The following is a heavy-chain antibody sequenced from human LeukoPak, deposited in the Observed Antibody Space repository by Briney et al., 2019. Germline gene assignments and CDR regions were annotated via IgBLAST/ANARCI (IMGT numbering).Heavy chain of an antibody. D-gene: IGHD3-22*01. J-gene: IGHJ2*01. V-gene: IGHV4-39*01. CDR1: GGSISSSSYY. Sequence: SETLSLTCTVSGGSISSSSYYWGWIRQPPGKGLEWIGNIFYSGGTYYSPSLKSRVTISLDTSRNQFSLRLNSLTAADTAVYYCARHQIHYSDSRNWYFDLWGRGILVTVSS. CDR3: ARHQIHYSDSRNWYFDL. CDR2: IFYSGGT.